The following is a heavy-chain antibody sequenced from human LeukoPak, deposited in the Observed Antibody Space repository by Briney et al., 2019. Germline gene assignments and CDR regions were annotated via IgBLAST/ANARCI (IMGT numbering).Heavy chain of an antibody. J-gene: IGHJ4*02. CDR3: ARDTKYAFDN. Sequence: GALRLSCAASGFTFSSYWMSWVRQAPGKGLEWVANIKQDGSEKYYVDSVKGRFTISGDKAKNSLYLQMDSLRVEDTAVYYCARDTKYAFDNWGQGTLVTVSS. CDR2: IKQDGSEK. CDR1: GFTFSSYW. V-gene: IGHV3-7*01. D-gene: IGHD2-2*01.